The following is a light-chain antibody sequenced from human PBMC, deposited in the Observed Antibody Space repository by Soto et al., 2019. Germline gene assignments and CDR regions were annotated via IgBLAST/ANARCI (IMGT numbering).Light chain of an antibody. CDR2: DVS. V-gene: IGLV2-14*03. CDR1: SNDVGGYNY. CDR3: SSYTSSSTLVV. Sequence: QSALTQPASVSGSPGQSITISCTGTSNDVGGYNYVSWYQHHPGKAPKLMIYDVSNRPSGVSNRFSGSKSGNTASLTISGLQAEXEADYYCSSYTSSSTLVVFGGGTKLTVL. J-gene: IGLJ2*01.